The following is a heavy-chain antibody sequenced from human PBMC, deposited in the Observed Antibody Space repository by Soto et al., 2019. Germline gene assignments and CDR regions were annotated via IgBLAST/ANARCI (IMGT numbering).Heavy chain of an antibody. CDR2: IFHGGNT. J-gene: IGHJ6*02. CDR3: ARERYQVLSDGMDV. CDR1: GFFISSGNY. D-gene: IGHD2-2*01. Sequence: SETLSLTCAVSGFFISSGNYWGWIRKPPGKGLEWIGSIFHGGNTYYNPSLKSRVTISVDMSKNQFSLKLNSVTAADTALYYCARERYQVLSDGMDVWGQGTTVTVSS. V-gene: IGHV4-38-2*02.